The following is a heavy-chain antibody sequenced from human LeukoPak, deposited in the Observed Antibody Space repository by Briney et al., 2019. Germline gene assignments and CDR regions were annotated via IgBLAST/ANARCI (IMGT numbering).Heavy chain of an antibody. V-gene: IGHV4-59*01. CDR2: IYYSGST. J-gene: IGHJ5*02. CDR1: GGSISSYY. CDR3: ASSGRYRRVDPGFDP. Sequence: SETLSLTCTVSGGSISSYYWSWIRQPRGKGLEWIGYIYYSGSTNYNPSLKSRVTISVNTSKNQFSLKLSSVTAADTAVYYCASSGRYRRVDPGFDPWGQGTLVTVSS. D-gene: IGHD3-16*02.